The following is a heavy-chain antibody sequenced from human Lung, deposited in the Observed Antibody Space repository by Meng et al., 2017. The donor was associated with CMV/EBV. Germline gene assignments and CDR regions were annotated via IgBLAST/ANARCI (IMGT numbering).Heavy chain of an antibody. CDR2: IRSKTYGGTT. CDR1: GFTFGDYA. V-gene: IGHV3-49*04. J-gene: IGHJ4*02. Sequence: GESLKISCTTSGFTFGDYAMNWVRQAPGKGLEWVGFIRSKTYGGTTDYAVTVRGRFNISRDESTSITYLKMNGLKMEDAAMYYCTRGGLISDLWKAFRDYWGQGXLVTVSS. D-gene: IGHD3-3*01. CDR3: TRGGLISDLWKAFRDY.